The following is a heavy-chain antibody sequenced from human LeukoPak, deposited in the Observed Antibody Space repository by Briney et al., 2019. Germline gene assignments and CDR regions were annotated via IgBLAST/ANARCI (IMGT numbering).Heavy chain of an antibody. CDR1: GYTFTSYG. CDR3: ARESHVTREDY. J-gene: IGHJ4*02. D-gene: IGHD3-10*01. Sequence: ASVTVSCKASGYTFTSYGISWVRQAPGQGLEWMGWISANDGNTDYPQKLQGRVAMTTDTSTSTAYMELRSLRSDDTAVYYCARESHVTREDYWGQGTLVTVSS. V-gene: IGHV1-18*01. CDR2: ISANDGNT.